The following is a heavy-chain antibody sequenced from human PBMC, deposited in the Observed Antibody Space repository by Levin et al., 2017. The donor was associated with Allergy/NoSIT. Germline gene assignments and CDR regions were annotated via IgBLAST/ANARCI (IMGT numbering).Heavy chain of an antibody. J-gene: IGHJ5*02. D-gene: IGHD3-9*01. CDR3: AKDRTDYDILTGYLKTGWFDP. CDR2: ISGSGGST. Sequence: GESLKISCAASGFTFSSYAMSWVRQAPGKGLEWVSAISGSGGSTYYADSVKGRFTISRDNSKNTLYLQMNSLRAEDTAVYYCAKDRTDYDILTGYLKTGWFDPWGQGTLVTVSS. CDR1: GFTFSSYA. V-gene: IGHV3-23*01.